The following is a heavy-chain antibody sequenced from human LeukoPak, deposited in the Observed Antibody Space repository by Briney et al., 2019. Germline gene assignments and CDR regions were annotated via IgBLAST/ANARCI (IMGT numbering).Heavy chain of an antibody. V-gene: IGHV1-2*06. D-gene: IGHD3-22*01. J-gene: IGHJ4*02. CDR1: GYTFTGYY. CDR3: ARDFDYYDSPTTDY. CDR2: INPNSGDT. Sequence: GASVKVSCKASGYTFTGYYMHWVRQAPGQGLEWMGRINPNSGDTNYAQKFQGRVTMTRDTSISTAYMELSRLRSDDTAVYYCARDFDYYDSPTTDYWGQGTLVTVSS.